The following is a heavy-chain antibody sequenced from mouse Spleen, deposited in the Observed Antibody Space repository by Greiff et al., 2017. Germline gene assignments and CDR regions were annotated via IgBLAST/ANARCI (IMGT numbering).Heavy chain of an antibody. D-gene: IGHD1-1*01. Sequence: EVQLQQSGPELVKPGASVKISCKASGYTFTDYYMNWVKQSHGKSLEWIGDINPNNGGTSYNQKFKGKATLTVDKSSSTAYMELRSLTSEDSAVYYCARSSTTVVAHWYFDVWGAGTTVTVSS. CDR3: ARSSTTVVAHWYFDV. CDR1: GYTFTDYY. CDR2: INPNNGGT. V-gene: IGHV1-26*01. J-gene: IGHJ1*01.